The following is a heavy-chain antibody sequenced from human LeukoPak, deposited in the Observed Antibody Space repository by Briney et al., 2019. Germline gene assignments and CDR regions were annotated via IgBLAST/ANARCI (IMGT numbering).Heavy chain of an antibody. J-gene: IGHJ3*02. D-gene: IGHD5-12*01. CDR1: GYTFTSYY. V-gene: IGHV1-46*01. CDR2: INPSGGST. Sequence: ASVKVSCKASGYTFTSYYMHWVRQAPGQGLEWMGIINPSGGSTSYAQKFQGRVTMTRDTSTSTVYMELSSLRSEDTAVYYCARESTSGGYDSCAFGIWGQGTMVTVSS. CDR3: ARESTSGGYDSCAFGI.